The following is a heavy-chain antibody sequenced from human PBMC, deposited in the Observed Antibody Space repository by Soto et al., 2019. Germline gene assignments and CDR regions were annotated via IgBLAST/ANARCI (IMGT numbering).Heavy chain of an antibody. V-gene: IGHV4-39*01. J-gene: IGHJ6*03. CDR2: IYYSGST. CDR3: LAARPIYYYYYMDV. D-gene: IGHD6-6*01. Sequence: SETLSLTCTVSGGSISSSSYYWGWIRQPPGKGLEWIGSIYYSGSTYYNPSLKSRVTISVDMSKNQFSLKLSSVTPAVTVVYYCLAARPIYYYYYMDVWGKGTTVTVSS. CDR1: GGSISSSSYY.